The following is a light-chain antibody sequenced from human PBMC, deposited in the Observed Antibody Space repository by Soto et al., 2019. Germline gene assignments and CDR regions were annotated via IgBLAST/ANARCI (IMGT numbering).Light chain of an antibody. J-gene: IGKJ1*01. V-gene: IGKV1-5*01. CDR1: QSINYW. Sequence: DIQMTQSPSTLSASVGDRVTITCRASQSINYWLAWYQQKPGKAPKLLISDASSLKSGVPSRFSGSGSATEFTLTISSLQPDDFATYYCQQYNSYSEAFGQGTKVELK. CDR3: QQYNSYSEA. CDR2: DAS.